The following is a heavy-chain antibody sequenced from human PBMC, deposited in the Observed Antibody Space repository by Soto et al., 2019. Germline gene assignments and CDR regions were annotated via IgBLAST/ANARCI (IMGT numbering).Heavy chain of an antibody. Sequence: VAPVKVSCKASGYTFTSYYMHWVLQAPGQGLEWMGIINPSGGSTSYAQKFQGRVTMTRDTSTSTVYMELGSLRSEDTAVYYCARECDSSGKLYYYYYGMDVWGQGTTVTVSS. CDR3: ARECDSSGKLYYYYYGMDV. CDR1: GYTFTSYY. D-gene: IGHD3-22*01. CDR2: INPSGGST. J-gene: IGHJ6*02. V-gene: IGHV1-46*01.